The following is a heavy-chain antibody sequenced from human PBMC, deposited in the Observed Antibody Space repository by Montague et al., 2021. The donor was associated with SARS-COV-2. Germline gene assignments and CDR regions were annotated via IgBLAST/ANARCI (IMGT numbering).Heavy chain of an antibody. CDR2: INHSGST. CDR1: GGSFSGYY. D-gene: IGHD3-22*01. CDR3: ARGTKGVFTYDYDSSGYASDY. Sequence: SETLSLTCAVYGGSFSGYYWSWIRQPPGKELEWIGEINHSGSTKYNPSLKSRVTISVDTSKNQFSLKLSSVTAADTAVYYCARGTKGVFTYDYDSSGYASDYWGQGTLVTVSS. J-gene: IGHJ4*02. V-gene: IGHV4-34*01.